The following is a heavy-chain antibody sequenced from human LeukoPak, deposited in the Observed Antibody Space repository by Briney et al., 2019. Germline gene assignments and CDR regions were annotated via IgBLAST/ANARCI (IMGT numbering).Heavy chain of an antibody. J-gene: IGHJ3*02. D-gene: IGHD4-17*01. V-gene: IGHV4-31*03. CDR3: ARRMTTVTSRANDAFDI. CDR2: IYYSGST. Sequence: SQTLSLTCTVSGGSISSGGYYWSWIRQHPGKGLEWIGYIYYSGSTYYNPSLKSRVTISVDTSRNQFSLKLSSVTAADTAVYYCARRMTTVTSRANDAFDIWGQGAMGTVSS. CDR1: GGSISSGGYY.